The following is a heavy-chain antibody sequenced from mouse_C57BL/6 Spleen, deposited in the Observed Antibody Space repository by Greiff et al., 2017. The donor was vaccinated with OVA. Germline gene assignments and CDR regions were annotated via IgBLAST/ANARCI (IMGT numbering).Heavy chain of an antibody. V-gene: IGHV5-16*01. CDR2: ITYDGSST. CDR1: GFTFSDYY. J-gene: IGHJ3*01. D-gene: IGHD1-1*01. Sequence: EVMLVESEGGLVQPGSSMKLSCTASGFTFSDYYMAWVRQVPEKGLEWVANITYDGSSTYYLDSLKSRFIISRDNAKNILYLQMSSLKSEDTATYYCARGDYGSSAWFAYWGQGTLVTVSA. CDR3: ARGDYGSSAWFAY.